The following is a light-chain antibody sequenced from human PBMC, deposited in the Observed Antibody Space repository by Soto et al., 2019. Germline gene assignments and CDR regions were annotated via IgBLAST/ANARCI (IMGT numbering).Light chain of an antibody. CDR3: GSWDSSLSAYV. CDR1: SSNIGGNS. V-gene: IGLV1-51*01. CDR2: DDN. J-gene: IGLJ1*01. Sequence: QCVLTKPPSVSAAAGQKVTISCSGSSSNIGGNSVSWYQQLPGTAPKLLIYDDNKRPSGIPDRFSGSKSGTSATLGITGFQTGDEADYYCGSWDSSLSAYVFGTGTKFTVL.